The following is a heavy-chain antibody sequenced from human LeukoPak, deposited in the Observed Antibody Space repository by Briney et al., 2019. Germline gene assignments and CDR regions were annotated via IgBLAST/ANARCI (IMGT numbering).Heavy chain of an antibody. CDR2: IRYDGSNK. CDR1: GFTFSSYG. V-gene: IGHV3-30*02. CDR3: VKEFGTYYDFWSGYYL. J-gene: IGHJ4*02. Sequence: GGSLRLSCAASGFTFSSYGMHWVRQAPGKGLEWVAFIRYDGSNKYYADSVKGRFTISRDDSKNTLYLQMNSLRAEDTAVYYCVKEFGTYYDFWSGYYLWDQGTLVTVSS. D-gene: IGHD3-3*01.